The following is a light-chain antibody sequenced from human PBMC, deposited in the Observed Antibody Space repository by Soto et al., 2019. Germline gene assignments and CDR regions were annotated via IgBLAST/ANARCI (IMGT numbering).Light chain of an antibody. Sequence: EIVMTQSPAMLSVSPGERATLSCRASQNVNNRLAWYQQKSGQPPRLLIYGASTRATGIPARFSGSGSGTEFTLTISSLPSEDFEVYYCQHFNSWPLLFGQGTKVEIK. CDR1: QNVNNR. V-gene: IGKV3-15*01. CDR2: GAS. J-gene: IGKJ1*01. CDR3: QHFNSWPLL.